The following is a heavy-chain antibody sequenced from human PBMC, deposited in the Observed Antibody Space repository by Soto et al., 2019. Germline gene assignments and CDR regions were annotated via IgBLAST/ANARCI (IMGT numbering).Heavy chain of an antibody. V-gene: IGHV3-21*01. J-gene: IGHJ4*02. D-gene: IGHD5-12*01. CDR3: ARDGYSGYERYYFDY. Sequence: PGGSLRLSCAASGFTFSSYSMNWVRQAPGKGLEWVSSISSSSSYICYADSVKGRFTISRDNAKNSLYLQMNSLRAEDTAVYYCARDGYSGYERYYFDYWGQGTLVTVSS. CDR1: GFTFSSYS. CDR2: ISSSSSYI.